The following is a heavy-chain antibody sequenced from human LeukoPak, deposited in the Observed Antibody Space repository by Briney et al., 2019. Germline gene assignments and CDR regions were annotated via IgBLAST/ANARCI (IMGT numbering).Heavy chain of an antibody. CDR3: AKRGYYDFWSGYYNWFDP. Sequence: SETLSLTCAVYGGSFSGYYWSWIRQPPGKGLEWIGEINNSGSTNYNPSLKSRVTISVDTSKNQFSLKLSSVTAADTAVYYCAKRGYYDFWSGYYNWFDPWGQGTLVTVSS. CDR1: GGSFSGYY. D-gene: IGHD3-3*01. V-gene: IGHV4-34*01. J-gene: IGHJ5*02. CDR2: INNSGST.